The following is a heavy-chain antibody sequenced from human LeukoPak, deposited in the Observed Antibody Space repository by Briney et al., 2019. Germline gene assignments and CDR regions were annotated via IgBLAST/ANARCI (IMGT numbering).Heavy chain of an antibody. CDR1: GYSFTNSW. J-gene: IGHJ4*02. Sequence: GESLQISCKASGYSFTNSWIGWVRQMPGKGLEWVGIIYPGDSDTRYSPSFQGQVTISADKSITTAYLQWSSLKASDTAMYYCARPSSGWYFDYWGQGTLVTVSS. D-gene: IGHD6-19*01. CDR3: ARPSSGWYFDY. V-gene: IGHV5-51*01. CDR2: IYPGDSDT.